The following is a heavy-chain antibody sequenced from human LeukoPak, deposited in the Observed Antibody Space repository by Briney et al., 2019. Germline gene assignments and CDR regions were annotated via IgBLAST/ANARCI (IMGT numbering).Heavy chain of an antibody. CDR3: ARLLTFGGVIVVYYFDY. D-gene: IGHD3-16*02. V-gene: IGHV5-51*01. CDR2: IYPGDSDT. Sequence: GASLQISCKGSGSIFTSYWSGWVRQLPGKGLEWMGIIYPGDSDTSYSPSFQGQVTISADKSISTAYLQWSSLKASDTAMYYCARLLTFGGVIVVYYFDYWGQGTLVTVSS. CDR1: GSIFTSYW. J-gene: IGHJ4*02.